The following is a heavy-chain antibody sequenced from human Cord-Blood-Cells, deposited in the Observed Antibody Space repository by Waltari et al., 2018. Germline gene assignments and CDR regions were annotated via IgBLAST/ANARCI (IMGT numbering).Heavy chain of an antibody. Sequence: EVQLVESGGGLVQPGGSLRLSCAASGFTFSSYSMNWVRQAPGKGLAWVSYVSSSSSTIYDADSVKGRFTISRDNAKNSPYLQMNSLRDEDTAVYYCARDRVGYCSSTSCYEGDSYFDYWGQGTLVTVSS. CDR2: VSSSSSTI. D-gene: IGHD2-2*01. CDR3: ARDRVGYCSSTSCYEGDSYFDY. V-gene: IGHV3-48*02. J-gene: IGHJ4*02. CDR1: GFTFSSYS.